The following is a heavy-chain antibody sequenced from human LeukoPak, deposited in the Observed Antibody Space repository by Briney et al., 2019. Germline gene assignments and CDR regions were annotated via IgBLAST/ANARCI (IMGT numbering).Heavy chain of an antibody. V-gene: IGHV4-34*01. D-gene: IGHD4-17*01. CDR3: ARGRDYGDYLYGY. CDR1: GGSFSGYY. Sequence: SETLSLTCAVYGGSFSGYYWSWIRQPPGKGLEWIGEINHSGSTNYNPSLKSRVTISVDTSKNQFSLKLSSVTAADTAVYYCARGRDYGDYLYGYWGQGTLVTVSS. J-gene: IGHJ4*02. CDR2: INHSGST.